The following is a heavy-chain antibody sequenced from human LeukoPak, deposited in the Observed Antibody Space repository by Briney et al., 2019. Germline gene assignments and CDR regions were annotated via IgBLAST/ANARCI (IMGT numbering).Heavy chain of an antibody. CDR2: ISDRGTP. CDR1: GYTFTAYH. J-gene: IGHJ6*02. Sequence: ASVKVSCKASGYTFTAYHIHWVRQAPGQGLEWMGYISDRGTPKSAQKFQDRVTVTRDTSITTAYMELNRLKSGDSAVYYCARVHMGDYGMDVWGQGTTVTVSS. V-gene: IGHV1-2*02. CDR3: ARVHMGDYGMDV.